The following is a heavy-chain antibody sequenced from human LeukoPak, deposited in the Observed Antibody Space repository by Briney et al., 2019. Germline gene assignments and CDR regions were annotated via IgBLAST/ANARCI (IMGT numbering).Heavy chain of an antibody. D-gene: IGHD2-2*01. CDR1: GSTLSSYA. J-gene: IGHJ4*02. CDR3: AKQSAGSAAWYSLHYAF. CDR2: VDGGGGT. V-gene: IGHV3-23*01. Sequence: GGSLRLSCAASGSTLSSYAMTWVRQAPGRGLEWVSSVDGGGGTYYADSVKGRFTISRDNSKDTLYLQMNGLRAEDTAVYFCAKQSAGSAAWYSLHYAFWGQGTLVTVSS.